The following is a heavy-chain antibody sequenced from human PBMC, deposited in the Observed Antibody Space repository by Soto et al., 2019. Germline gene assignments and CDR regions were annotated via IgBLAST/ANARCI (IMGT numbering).Heavy chain of an antibody. J-gene: IGHJ4*02. D-gene: IGHD3-10*01. Sequence: LSLTCTVSGGSISSYYWSWIRQPPGKGLEWIGYIYYSGSTNYNPSLKSRVIISVDTSKNQFSLKLSSVTAADTAVYYCARAMVRGATGYFDYWGQGTLVTVSS. V-gene: IGHV4-59*01. CDR2: IYYSGST. CDR3: ARAMVRGATGYFDY. CDR1: GGSISSYY.